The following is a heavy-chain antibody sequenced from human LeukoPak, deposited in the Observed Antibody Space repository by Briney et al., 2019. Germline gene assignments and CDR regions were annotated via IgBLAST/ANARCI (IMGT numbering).Heavy chain of an antibody. V-gene: IGHV3-30*04. CDR1: GFNFNSYS. Sequence: GRSLRLSCAASGFNFNSYSMHWDRQAPGKGLEWLTVISYDGSGDYYADSVKGRFTISRDNSENTLYLQMNSLRAEDTAVYYCARDFRGYFDYWGQGTLVTVSS. CDR2: ISYDGSGD. J-gene: IGHJ4*02. D-gene: IGHD3-10*01. CDR3: ARDFRGYFDY.